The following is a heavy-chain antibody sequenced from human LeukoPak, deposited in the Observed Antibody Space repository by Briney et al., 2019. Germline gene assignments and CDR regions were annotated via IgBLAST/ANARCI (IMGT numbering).Heavy chain of an antibody. CDR2: ISSSSSTI. D-gene: IGHD3-3*01. V-gene: IGHV3-48*04. CDR3: ARDSGWGGYYMPLGPDY. CDR1: GLTFSRYG. J-gene: IGHJ4*02. Sequence: PGGSLRLSCAASGLTFSRYGMNWVRQAPGKGLEWVSYISSSSSTIYYADSVKGRFTISRDNAKNSLYLQMNSLRAEDTAVYYCARDSGWGGYYMPLGPDYWGQGTLVTVSS.